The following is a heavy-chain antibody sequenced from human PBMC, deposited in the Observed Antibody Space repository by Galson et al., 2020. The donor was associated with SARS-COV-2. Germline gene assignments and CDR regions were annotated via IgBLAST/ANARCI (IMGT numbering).Heavy chain of an antibody. CDR1: GGSFSGYY. CDR3: ARGMRYYDCWSGYPWHWYFDL. Sequence: SETLSLTCAVYGGSFSGYYWSWIRQPPRKGLEWIGEINHSASTNYNPSLKSRVTISVDTSKNQFSLKLSSVTAADTAVYYCARGMRYYDCWSGYPWHWYFDLWGRGTLVTVSS. D-gene: IGHD3-3*01. CDR2: INHSAST. J-gene: IGHJ2*01. V-gene: IGHV4-34*01.